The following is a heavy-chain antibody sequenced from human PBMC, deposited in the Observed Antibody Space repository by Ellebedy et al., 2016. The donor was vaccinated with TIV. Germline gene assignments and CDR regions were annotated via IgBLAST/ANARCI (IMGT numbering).Heavy chain of an antibody. V-gene: IGHV3-43*01. CDR1: GFTFDDYT. Sequence: GESLKISCAASGFTFDDYTMHWVRQAPGKGLEWVSLITWDGANRYYADSVKGRFTISRDNRKNSLFLQMDRLRDEDTALYYCAKDQGRRAGTTTSLFDYWGQGTLVTVSS. CDR3: AKDQGRRAGTTTSLFDY. D-gene: IGHD1-7*01. J-gene: IGHJ4*02. CDR2: ITWDGANR.